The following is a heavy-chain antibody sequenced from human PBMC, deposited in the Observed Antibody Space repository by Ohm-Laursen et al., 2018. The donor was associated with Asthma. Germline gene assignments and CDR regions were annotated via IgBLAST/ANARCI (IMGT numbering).Heavy chain of an antibody. CDR2: ISSSSSYI. V-gene: IGHV3-21*01. D-gene: IGHD3-3*01. CDR3: AKDWRVPHYAFDI. CDR1: GFTFSSYS. Sequence: SLRLSCAASGFTFSSYSMNWARQAPGKGLEWVSSISSSSSYIHYADSVKGRFTISRDNSKDTLYLQMNSLRADDTAVYYCAKDWRVPHYAFDIRGQGSLVTVSS. J-gene: IGHJ3*02.